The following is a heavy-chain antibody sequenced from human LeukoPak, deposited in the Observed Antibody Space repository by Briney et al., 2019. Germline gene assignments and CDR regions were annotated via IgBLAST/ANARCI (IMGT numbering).Heavy chain of an antibody. J-gene: IGHJ4*02. CDR1: GFSFSDAW. CDR2: IESKTDGGTT. D-gene: IGHD3-10*01. V-gene: IGHV3-15*04. Sequence: GGSLRLSCAASGFSFSDAWMSWVRQIPGKGLEWVGRIESKTDGGTTDYAAPVKGRFTISRDDSTNTLYLQMNSLKSEDAAVYYCTTYGSGRKFDYWGQGILVTVSS. CDR3: TTYGSGRKFDY.